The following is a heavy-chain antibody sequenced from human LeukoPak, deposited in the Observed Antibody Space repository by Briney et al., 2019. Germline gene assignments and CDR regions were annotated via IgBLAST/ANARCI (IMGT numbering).Heavy chain of an antibody. J-gene: IGHJ6*02. V-gene: IGHV4-34*01. CDR2: INHSGST. Sequence: PSETLSLTCAVYGGSFSGYYWSWIRQPPGKGLEWIGEINHSGSTNYNPSLKSRVTISVDTSKNQFSLKLSSVTAADTAVYYCARGTRDYDFWSSYYYYSMDVWGQGTTVTVSS. CDR3: ARGTRDYDFWSSYYYYSMDV. D-gene: IGHD3-3*01. CDR1: GGSFSGYY.